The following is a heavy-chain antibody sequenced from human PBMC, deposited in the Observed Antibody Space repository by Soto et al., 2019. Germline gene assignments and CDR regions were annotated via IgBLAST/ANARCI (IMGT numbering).Heavy chain of an antibody. CDR3: ARGKYCSSNRCEWAFHI. V-gene: IGHV4-30-2*01. Sequence: SETLSLTCAVSGGSISSVGYSWIWIRQPPGKGLEWIGYIYHSGSTYYNPSLKSRVTISVDRSKNQFSLKLSSVTAADPAVYYCARGKYCSSNRCEWAFHICGQGTMVTVSS. D-gene: IGHD2-2*01. CDR1: GGSISSVGYS. J-gene: IGHJ3*02. CDR2: IYHSGST.